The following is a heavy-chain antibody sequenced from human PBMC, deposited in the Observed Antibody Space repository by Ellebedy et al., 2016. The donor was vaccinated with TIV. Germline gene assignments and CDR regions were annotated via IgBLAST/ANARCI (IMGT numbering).Heavy chain of an antibody. CDR3: ARDNYCGGDCYPDWYFDL. V-gene: IGHV3-48*02. CDR2: IFSGGTTK. CDR1: GFTFSSYN. D-gene: IGHD2-21*01. J-gene: IGHJ2*01. Sequence: GGSLRLSXAASGFTFSSYNMNWVRQAPGKGLEWVSYIFSGGTTKYYADSVKGRFTISRDNAKSSLYLQMNSLRDEDTAMYYCARDNYCGGDCYPDWYFDLWGRGTLVTVSS.